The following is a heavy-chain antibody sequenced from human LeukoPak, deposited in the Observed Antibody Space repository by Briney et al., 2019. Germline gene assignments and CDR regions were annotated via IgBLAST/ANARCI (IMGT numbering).Heavy chain of an antibody. Sequence: GGSLRLSCAASGFTFSSYSMNWVRQAPGKGLEWVSSISSSSYIYYADSVKGRFTISRDNAKNSLYLQMNSLRAEDTAVYYCARDIYYDSSGYYGRRSSDAFDIWGQGTMVTVSS. CDR3: ARDIYYDSSGYYGRRSSDAFDI. CDR1: GFTFSSYS. CDR2: ISSSSYI. V-gene: IGHV3-21*01. D-gene: IGHD3-22*01. J-gene: IGHJ3*02.